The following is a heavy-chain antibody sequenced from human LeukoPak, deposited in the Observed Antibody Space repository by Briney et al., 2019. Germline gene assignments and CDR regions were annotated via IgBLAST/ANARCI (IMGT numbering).Heavy chain of an antibody. V-gene: IGHV3-53*01. D-gene: IGHD3-22*01. CDR1: GFTVSSNY. Sequence: GGSLRLSCAASGFTVSSNYMSWVRQAPGKGLEWVSVIYSGGSTYYADSVKGRFTIFRDNSKNTLYLQMNSLRAEDTAVYYCARHYYDSSGWAGYIDYWGQGTLVTVSS. CDR2: IYSGGST. CDR3: ARHYYDSSGWAGYIDY. J-gene: IGHJ4*02.